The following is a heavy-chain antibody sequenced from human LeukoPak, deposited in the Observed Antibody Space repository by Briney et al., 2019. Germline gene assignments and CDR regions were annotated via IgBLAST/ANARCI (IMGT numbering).Heavy chain of an antibody. Sequence: PGGSLRLSCAASGFTFSNYRMHWVRQAPGKGLVWVSRINSDGSATNYADSVKGRFTISRDNAKNTLYLQMSSLRAEDTAVYYCTRDLGGTSWGEWNYWGQGTLVTVSS. CDR2: INSDGSAT. V-gene: IGHV3-74*01. CDR3: TRDLGGTSWGEWNY. J-gene: IGHJ4*02. D-gene: IGHD3-16*01. CDR1: GFTFSNYR.